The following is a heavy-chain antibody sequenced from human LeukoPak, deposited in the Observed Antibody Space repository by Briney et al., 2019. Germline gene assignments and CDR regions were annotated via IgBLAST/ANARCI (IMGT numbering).Heavy chain of an antibody. CDR1: GGSMSRYY. CDR3: ARDSTMVRGVIGYFDC. Sequence: SETLSLTCTVSGGSMSRYYWSWIRQPPGGALEWIGYIYYSGSTNYNPSLKSRVTISVDPSKNQFSLKLSSVTAADTAVYYCARDSTMVRGVIGYFDCWGQGTLVTVSS. CDR2: IYYSGST. D-gene: IGHD3-10*01. V-gene: IGHV4-59*01. J-gene: IGHJ4*02.